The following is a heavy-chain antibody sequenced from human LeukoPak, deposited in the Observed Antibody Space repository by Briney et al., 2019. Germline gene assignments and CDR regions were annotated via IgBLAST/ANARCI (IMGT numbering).Heavy chain of an antibody. CDR1: GGSFSGYY. D-gene: IGHD3-22*01. V-gene: IGHV4-34*01. CDR2: INHSGST. CDR3: AREGGSSGSIGAFDI. Sequence: SETLSLTCAVYGGSFSGYYWSWIRQPPGKGLEWIGEINHSGSTNYNPSLKSRVTISVDTSKNQFSLKLSSVTAADTAVYYCAREGGSSGSIGAFDIWGQGTMVTVSS. J-gene: IGHJ3*02.